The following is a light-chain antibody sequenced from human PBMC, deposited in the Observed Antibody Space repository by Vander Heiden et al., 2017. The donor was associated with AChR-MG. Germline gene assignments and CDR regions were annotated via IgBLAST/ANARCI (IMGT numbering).Light chain of an antibody. CDR2: EAS. CDR1: QDRNNY. J-gene: IGKJ2*01. Sequence: DIQMTQSPSSLPASVGDRVTITCQASQDRNNYLNWYQQKPGKAPKLLIYEASNLDSGVPSRFSGSGSGTDFTFNISSLQAEDIATYYCRQYVKLPKTFGQGTKLEIK. CDR3: RQYVKLPKT. V-gene: IGKV1-33*01.